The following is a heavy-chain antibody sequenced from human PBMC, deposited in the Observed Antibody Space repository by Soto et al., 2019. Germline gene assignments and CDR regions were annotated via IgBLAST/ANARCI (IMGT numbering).Heavy chain of an antibody. D-gene: IGHD6-19*01. V-gene: IGHV5-51*01. CDR2: IYPGDSDT. Sequence: GESLKISCKGSGYSFTSYWIGWVRQMPGKGLGWMGIIYPGDSDTRYSPSFQGQVTISADKSISTAYLQWSSLKASDTAMYYCARPGSSGWYADWYYFDYWGQGTLVTVSS. CDR1: GYSFTSYW. J-gene: IGHJ4*02. CDR3: ARPGSSGWYADWYYFDY.